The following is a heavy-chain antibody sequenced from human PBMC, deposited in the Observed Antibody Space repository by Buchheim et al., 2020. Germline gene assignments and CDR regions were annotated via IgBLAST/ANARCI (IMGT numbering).Heavy chain of an antibody. D-gene: IGHD1-26*01. CDR2: IKSRTDGGPT. CDR3: VREMSGAFDY. J-gene: IGHJ4*02. Sequence: EVQLVESGGGLVEPGGSLRLSCAASGLFFSNAWINWVRQVPGRGLEWVALIKSRTDGGPTAYSAPVKGRFRIPRDDSENTLFLQMNSLKTEDTAIYYCVREMSGAFDYWGQGTL. CDR1: GLFFSNAW. V-gene: IGHV3-15*01.